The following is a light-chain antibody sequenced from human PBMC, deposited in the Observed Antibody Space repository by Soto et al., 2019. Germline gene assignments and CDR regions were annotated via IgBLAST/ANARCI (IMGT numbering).Light chain of an antibody. J-gene: IGKJ1*01. CDR3: LQGTSCPWP. V-gene: IGKV2-30*01. CDR1: QSLVYTDGTTY. CDR2: RVS. Sequence: DVLMSQSPLSLPVTLGQPASISCRSIQSLVYTDGTTYLNWFHQRPGQSPMRLINRVSNRDSGVPDRFSGSGSGTDLTLKIRRVEVEHVGVYYCLQGTSCPWPFGSGPKVAIK.